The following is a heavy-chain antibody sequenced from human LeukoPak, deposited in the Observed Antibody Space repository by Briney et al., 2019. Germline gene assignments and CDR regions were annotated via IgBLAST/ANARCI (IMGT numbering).Heavy chain of an antibody. Sequence: GGSLRLSCAASGFTVSSNYMSWVRQAPGKGLEWVSVIYSGGSTYYADSVKGRFTISRDNSKNTLYLQMNSLRAEDTAVYYCARIYSSSRYGGYFDYWGQGTLVTVSS. CDR3: ARIYSSSRYGGYFDY. V-gene: IGHV3-53*01. D-gene: IGHD6-13*01. CDR2: IYSGGST. J-gene: IGHJ4*02. CDR1: GFTVSSNY.